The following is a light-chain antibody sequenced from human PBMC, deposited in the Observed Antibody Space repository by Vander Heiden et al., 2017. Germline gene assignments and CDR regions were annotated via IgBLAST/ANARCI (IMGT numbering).Light chain of an antibody. V-gene: IGLV3-1*01. CDR3: QAWDSSTVV. CDR1: KLGDKY. CDR2: QDS. Sequence: SYELTQPPSVSVSPGQTASITCSGDKLGDKYACWYQQKPGQSPGLGIYQDSKRPSGIPERFSGSNSGKKANLTISGTQAMDEADYYCQAWDSSTVVFGGGTKLTVL. J-gene: IGLJ2*01.